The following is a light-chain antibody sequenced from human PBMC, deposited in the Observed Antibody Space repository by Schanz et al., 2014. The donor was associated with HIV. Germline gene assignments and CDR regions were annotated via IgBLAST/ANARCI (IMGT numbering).Light chain of an antibody. J-gene: IGLJ3*02. V-gene: IGLV1-51*01. CDR2: DNH. CDR3: GTWDGSLSAWV. Sequence: QSVLTQPPSVSAAPGQKVTISCSGSSSNIGNNYVPWYQLLPGTAPKLLIYDNHKRPSGIPDRFSGSKSGTSATLGITGLQTGDEADYYCGTWDGSLSAWVFGRGTKLTVL. CDR1: SSNIGNNY.